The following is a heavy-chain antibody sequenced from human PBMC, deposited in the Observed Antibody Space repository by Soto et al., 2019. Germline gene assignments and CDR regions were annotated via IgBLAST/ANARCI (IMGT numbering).Heavy chain of an antibody. CDR2: FSGLGDT. Sequence: EVQLLESGGDLVQPGGSLRLSCAASGFTFSSYAMSWVRQAPGKGLEWVSTFSGLGDTYYADSVKGRFTVSRDDSKNTLFLNMNSLRAEDTAIYYCAKGERALITYGPFDPWGQGTLVTVSS. CDR3: AKGERALITYGPFDP. J-gene: IGHJ5*02. D-gene: IGHD4-17*01. CDR1: GFTFSSYA. V-gene: IGHV3-23*01.